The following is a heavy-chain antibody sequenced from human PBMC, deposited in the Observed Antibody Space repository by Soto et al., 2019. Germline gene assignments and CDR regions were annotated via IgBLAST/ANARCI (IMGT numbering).Heavy chain of an antibody. Sequence: PGGSLRLSCAASGFTFSSYGMHWVRQAPGKGLEWVAVISHDGSNKYYADSVKGRFTISRDNSKNTLYLQMNSLRAEDTAVYYCAKRGYGRYNWFDPWGQGTLVTVSS. D-gene: IGHD5-18*01. CDR1: GFTFSSYG. V-gene: IGHV3-30*18. CDR3: AKRGYGRYNWFDP. J-gene: IGHJ5*02. CDR2: ISHDGSNK.